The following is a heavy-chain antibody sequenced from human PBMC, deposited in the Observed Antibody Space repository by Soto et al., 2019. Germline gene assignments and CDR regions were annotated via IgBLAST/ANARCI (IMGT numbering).Heavy chain of an antibody. Sequence: QLQLQESGPGLVKPSETLSLTCTVSGGSISSRSYYWGWIRQSPGKHLEWIGSSYYRGSTHYNPSLKTRVTISVDTSKNQVFLKVFSVTAADTAVYYCATADGFGVVTPFFEYWGQGILVTVSS. CDR2: SYYRGST. CDR1: GGSISSRSYY. J-gene: IGHJ4*02. V-gene: IGHV4-39*01. D-gene: IGHD3-3*01. CDR3: ATADGFGVVTPFFEY.